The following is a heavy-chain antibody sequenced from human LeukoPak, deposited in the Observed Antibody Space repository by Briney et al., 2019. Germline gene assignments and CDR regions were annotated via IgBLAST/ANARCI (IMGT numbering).Heavy chain of an antibody. CDR3: ARRSGYSYAGYVDY. V-gene: IGHV4-39*07. CDR1: GGSISSSIYY. J-gene: IGHJ4*02. D-gene: IGHD5-18*01. CDR2: IYYSGST. Sequence: SETLSLTCTVSGGSISSSIYYWGWIRRPPGKGLEWIATIYYSGSTYYNPSLESRVTISVDTSKNQFSLKLSSVTAADTAVYSGARRSGYSYAGYVDYWGQGTLVTVSS.